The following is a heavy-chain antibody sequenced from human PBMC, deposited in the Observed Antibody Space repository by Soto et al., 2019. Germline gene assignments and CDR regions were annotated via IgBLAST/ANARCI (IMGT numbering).Heavy chain of an antibody. J-gene: IGHJ4*02. Sequence: VGSLRLSCAASGFTFSSYSMNWVRQAPGKGLEWVSYISSSSSTIYYADSVKGRFTISRDNAKNSLYLQMNSLRDEDTAVYYCARESGYDYVWGSYRYTRTYFDYWGQGTLVTVSS. CDR1: GFTFSSYS. V-gene: IGHV3-48*02. CDR2: ISSSSSTI. D-gene: IGHD3-16*02. CDR3: ARESGYDYVWGSYRYTRTYFDY.